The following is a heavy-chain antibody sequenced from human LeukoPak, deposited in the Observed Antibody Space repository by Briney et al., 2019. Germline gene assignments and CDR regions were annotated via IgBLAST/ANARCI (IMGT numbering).Heavy chain of an antibody. CDR2: ISDSGDKT. J-gene: IGHJ2*01. Sequence: PGGSLRLSCAASGFAFRSYAMSWVRQAPGKGLEWVSLISDSGDKTYYADSVKGRFTISRDNSKNTLFLQMNSLRAEDTAVYYCAKNLLGSAAYSWYFDLWGRGTLVTVSS. D-gene: IGHD2-15*01. CDR3: AKNLLGSAAYSWYFDL. V-gene: IGHV3-23*01. CDR1: GFAFRSYA.